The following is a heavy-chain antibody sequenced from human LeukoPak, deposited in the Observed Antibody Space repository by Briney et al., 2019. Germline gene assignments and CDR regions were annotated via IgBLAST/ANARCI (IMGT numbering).Heavy chain of an antibody. Sequence: GGSLRLSCAASGFTFSSHWMSWVRQAPGKGLEWVANIKKDGSEKYYVDAVKGRFTISRDNAKTSLYLQMNSLRAEDTAVYYCARDLSGIAGYTYVRGIDYWGQGTLVTVSS. J-gene: IGHJ4*02. CDR3: ARDLSGIAGYTYVRGIDY. D-gene: IGHD5-18*01. CDR1: GFTFSSHW. V-gene: IGHV3-7*01. CDR2: IKKDGSEK.